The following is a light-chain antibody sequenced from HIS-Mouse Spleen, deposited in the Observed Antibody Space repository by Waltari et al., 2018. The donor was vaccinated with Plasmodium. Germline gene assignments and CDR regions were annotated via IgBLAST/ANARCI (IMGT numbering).Light chain of an antibody. CDR2: EGS. J-gene: IGLJ3*02. V-gene: IGLV2-23*03. CDR3: CSYAGSSTFV. CDR1: RSDAGSYNL. Sequence: QSALTQPASVSGSPGQSITISCTATRSDAGSYNLVSWYQQPPGNAPKLMIYEGSKRPSGVSNRFSGSKSGNTASLTISGLQAEDEADYYCCSYAGSSTFVFGGGTKLTVL.